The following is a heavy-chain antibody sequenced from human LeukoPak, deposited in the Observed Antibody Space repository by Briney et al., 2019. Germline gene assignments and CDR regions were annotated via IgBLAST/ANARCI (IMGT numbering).Heavy chain of an antibody. V-gene: IGHV4-4*09. CDR3: ARLTRLSTSPDRYYLDY. J-gene: IGHJ4*02. Sequence: SETPSLTCTVSGDSISSYYWSWIRQPPGKGLEWIGYIYTSGGTNYIPSLTGRVTISIDTSKNQFSLKLSSVTAADSAVYYCARLTRLSTSPDRYYLDYWGQGTLVTVSS. CDR1: GDSISSYY. CDR2: IYTSGGT. D-gene: IGHD6-6*01.